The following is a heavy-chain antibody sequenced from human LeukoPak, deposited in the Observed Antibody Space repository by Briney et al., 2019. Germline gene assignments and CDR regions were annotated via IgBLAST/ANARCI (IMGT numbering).Heavy chain of an antibody. V-gene: IGHV4-31*03. Sequence: PSETLSLTCTVSGGSISSGGYYWNWIRQHPGKGLEWIGYIYYSGSTYYNPSLKSRVTISVDTSKNQFSLKLSSVTAADTAVYYCARDHDYGDYSYGMDVWGQGTTVTVSS. CDR1: GGSISSGGYY. CDR3: ARDHDYGDYSYGMDV. CDR2: IYYSGST. D-gene: IGHD4-17*01. J-gene: IGHJ6*02.